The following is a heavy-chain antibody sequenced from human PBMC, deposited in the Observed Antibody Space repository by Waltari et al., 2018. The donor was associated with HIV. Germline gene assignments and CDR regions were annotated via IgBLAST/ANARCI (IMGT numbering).Heavy chain of an antibody. CDR2: VSPVAGTA. Sequence: QVQLVQSGAEVKKPGSSVTISCKASGGAFISSSFNWVRQAPGQGLECMGRVSPVAGTANKAQRFQDRVTITADKITTTVYMGLRSLRLDDTAMYYCASARETMWVYFDSWGQGTPVTV. V-gene: IGHV1-69*08. D-gene: IGHD3-10*02. J-gene: IGHJ4*02. CDR3: ASARETMWVYFDS. CDR1: GGAFISSS.